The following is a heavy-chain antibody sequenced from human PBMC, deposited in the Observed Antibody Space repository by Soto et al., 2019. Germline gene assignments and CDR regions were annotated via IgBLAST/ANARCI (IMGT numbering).Heavy chain of an antibody. CDR2: ISFDGSNQ. V-gene: IGHV3-30*18. CDR3: VKAGTMAGTGTTPRSFDI. J-gene: IGHJ3*02. CDR1: GFMFNAYG. D-gene: IGHD1-1*01. Sequence: GGSLELSCAASGFMFNAYGMHWVRQAPGNGLEWVAVISFDGSNQYYEESVKGRFTISRDNSKNTLYLQMHSLRADDTGVYFCVKAGTMAGTGTTPRSFDIWGRGTMVTVSS.